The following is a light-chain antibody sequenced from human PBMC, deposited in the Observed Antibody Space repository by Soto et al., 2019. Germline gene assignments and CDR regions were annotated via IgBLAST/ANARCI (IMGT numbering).Light chain of an antibody. CDR2: AAS. V-gene: IGKV1-39*01. CDR3: QQSFIAPWT. J-gene: IGKJ1*01. Sequence: DIQMTQSPSSLSASVGDRVTITCRASQSITGYLNWYQQKPGKVPKLLIYAASTLQSGVPSRFSGSGSGTDFTLTLSSLQAEDSGTYYCQQSFIAPWTFGQGTKVEIK. CDR1: QSITGY.